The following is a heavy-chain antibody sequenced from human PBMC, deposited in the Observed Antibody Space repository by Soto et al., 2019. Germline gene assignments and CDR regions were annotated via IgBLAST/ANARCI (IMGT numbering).Heavy chain of an antibody. Sequence: GGSLSLSCAASGFTFSSYAMSWVRQAPGKGLEWVSAISGSGGSTYYADSVKGRFTISRDNSKNTLYLQMNSLRAEDTAVYYCAKDPRRIVVVTAQDRYDAFDIWGQGTMVTVSS. J-gene: IGHJ3*02. V-gene: IGHV3-23*01. CDR3: AKDPRRIVVVTAQDRYDAFDI. CDR2: ISGSGGST. D-gene: IGHD3-22*01. CDR1: GFTFSSYA.